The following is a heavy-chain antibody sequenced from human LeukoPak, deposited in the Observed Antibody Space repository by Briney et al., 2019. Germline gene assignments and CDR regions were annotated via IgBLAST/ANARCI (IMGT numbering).Heavy chain of an antibody. CDR2: IYYSGRT. D-gene: IGHD5-12*01. Sequence: SETLSLTCSVSGGSISSYYWSWIRQPPGKGPAWIGYIYYSGRTNYNPSLKSRVTISVDTSKNQFSLRLTSVTAADTAVYYCSRHSIVPTSHFDFWGQGTLVTVSS. V-gene: IGHV4-59*08. CDR1: GGSISSYY. J-gene: IGHJ4*02. CDR3: SRHSIVPTSHFDF.